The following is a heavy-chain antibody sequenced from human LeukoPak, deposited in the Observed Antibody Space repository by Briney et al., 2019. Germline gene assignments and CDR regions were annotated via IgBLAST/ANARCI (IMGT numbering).Heavy chain of an antibody. Sequence: SVKVSCKASGGTFSSYAISWVRQAPGQGLEWMGGIIPIFGTANYAQKFQGRVTITADKSTSTAYMELSSLRSEDTAVYYCAVGIAVAGTGGFDYWGQGTLVTVSS. V-gene: IGHV1-69*06. CDR3: AVGIAVAGTGGFDY. CDR1: GGTFSSYA. J-gene: IGHJ4*02. CDR2: IIPIFGTA. D-gene: IGHD6-19*01.